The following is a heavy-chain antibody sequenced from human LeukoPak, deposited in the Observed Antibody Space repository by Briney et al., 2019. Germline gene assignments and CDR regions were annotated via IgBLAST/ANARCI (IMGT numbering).Heavy chain of an antibody. CDR1: GGTFSSYA. CDR2: IIPIFGTA. J-gene: IGHJ5*02. Sequence: SVKVSCKASGGTFSSYAISWVRQAPGQGLEWMGGIIPIFGTANYAQKFQGRVTITADESTSTAYMELSSLRSEDTAVYYCARDLVPAAIGWFDPRGQGTLVTVSS. CDR3: ARDLVPAAIGWFDP. D-gene: IGHD2-2*02. V-gene: IGHV1-69*13.